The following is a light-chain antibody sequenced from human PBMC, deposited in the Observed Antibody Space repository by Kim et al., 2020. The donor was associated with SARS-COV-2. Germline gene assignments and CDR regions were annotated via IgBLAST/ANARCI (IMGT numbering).Light chain of an antibody. J-gene: IGKJ1*01. V-gene: IGKV3-20*01. CDR2: GAS. Sequence: EIVLTQSPGTLSLSPGERATLSCRASQSVSSTYLGWYQQKPGQAPRLLIYGASSRATGIPDRFSGSGSGTDFTLTISRLEPEDFAVYYCQQKRTFGQGTKVEIK. CDR3: QQKRT. CDR1: QSVSSTY.